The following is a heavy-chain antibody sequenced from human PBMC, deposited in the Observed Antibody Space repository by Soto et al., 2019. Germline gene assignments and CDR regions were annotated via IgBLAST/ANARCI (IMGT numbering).Heavy chain of an antibody. J-gene: IGHJ4*02. CDR3: AEPPWQPVGLHDFDY. Sequence: EVQLLESGGGLVQPGGSLRLSCAASGFTFSSYAMSWVRQAPGKGLEWVSAISGSGGSTYYADSVKGRFTISRDNSKNTLYLQMNCLGAEETAVDYCAEPPWQPVGLHDFDYWGQGALVTVSS. CDR2: ISGSGGST. V-gene: IGHV3-23*01. CDR1: GFTFSSYA. D-gene: IGHD6-6*01.